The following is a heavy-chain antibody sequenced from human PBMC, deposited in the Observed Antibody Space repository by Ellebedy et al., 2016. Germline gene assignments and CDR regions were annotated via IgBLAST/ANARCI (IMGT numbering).Heavy chain of an antibody. CDR1: GFTFSSYG. J-gene: IGHJ4*02. Sequence: GGSLRLSXAASGFTFSSYGMHWVRQAPGKGLEWVAVISYDGSNKYYADSVKGRFTISRDNSKNTLYLQMNSLRAEDTAVYCCARVDYYYDSSGYYFDYWGQGTLVTVSS. V-gene: IGHV3-30*03. CDR2: ISYDGSNK. CDR3: ARVDYYYDSSGYYFDY. D-gene: IGHD3-22*01.